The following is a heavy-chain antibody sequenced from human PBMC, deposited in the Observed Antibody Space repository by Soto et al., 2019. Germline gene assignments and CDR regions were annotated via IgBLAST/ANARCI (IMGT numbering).Heavy chain of an antibody. D-gene: IGHD4-17*01. V-gene: IGHV3-23*01. CDR1: GFTFSSYA. CDR3: AKPRRDYGDDVFYFDY. Sequence: EVQLLESGGGLVQPGGSLRLSCAASGFTFSSYAMSWVRQAPGKGLEWVSAISGSGGSTYYADSVKGRFTISRDNSQNTLYLQMNSLRAEDTALYYCAKPRRDYGDDVFYFDYWGQGTLVTVSS. CDR2: ISGSGGST. J-gene: IGHJ4*02.